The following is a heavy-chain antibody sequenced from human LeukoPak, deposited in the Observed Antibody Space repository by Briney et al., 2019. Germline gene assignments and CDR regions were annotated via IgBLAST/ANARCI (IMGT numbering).Heavy chain of an antibody. CDR2: INPNSGGT. D-gene: IGHD3-22*01. Sequence: ASVKVSCKASGYTFTGYYMHWVRQAPGQGLEWMGWINPNSGGTNYAQKFRGRVTMTRDTSISTAYMELSRLRSDDTAVYYCARERAAYYDSSGYYDDYWGQGTLVTVSS. V-gene: IGHV1-2*02. CDR1: GYTFTGYY. CDR3: ARERAAYYDSSGYYDDY. J-gene: IGHJ4*02.